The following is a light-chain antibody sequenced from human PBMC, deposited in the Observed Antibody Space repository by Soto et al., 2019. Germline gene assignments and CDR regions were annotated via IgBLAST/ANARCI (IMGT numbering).Light chain of an antibody. CDR2: QAS. CDR3: QQYNSYPYT. Sequence: DIQMTQSPSTLSASVGDRVTITCRASQSISSWLAWYQQKPGKAPKLLLYQASILESGVPSRFSGSGSGTEFTLTIGSLQPDDFATFYCQQYNSYPYTFGQGSKLEIK. J-gene: IGKJ2*01. V-gene: IGKV1-5*03. CDR1: QSISSW.